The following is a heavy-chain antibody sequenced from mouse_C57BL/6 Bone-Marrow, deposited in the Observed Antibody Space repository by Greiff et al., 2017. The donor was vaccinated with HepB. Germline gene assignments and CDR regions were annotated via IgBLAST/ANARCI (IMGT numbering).Heavy chain of an antibody. J-gene: IGHJ1*03. Sequence: VQLQQPGAELVMPGASVKLSCKASGYTFTSYWMHWVKQRPGQGLEWIGEIDPSDSYTNYNQKFKGKSTLTVDKSSSTAYMQLSSLTSEDSAVYYGASVHYSKERYFDVWGTGTTVTVSS. CDR2: IDPSDSYT. V-gene: IGHV1-69*01. D-gene: IGHD2-5*01. CDR3: ASVHYSKERYFDV. CDR1: GYTFTSYW.